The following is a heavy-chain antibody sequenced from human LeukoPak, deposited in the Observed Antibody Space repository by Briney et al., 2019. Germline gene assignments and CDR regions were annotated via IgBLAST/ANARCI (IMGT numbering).Heavy chain of an antibody. V-gene: IGHV3-23*01. Sequence: GGSLRLSCAASGFTFSSYAMSWVRQAPGKGLEWVSAISGSGVSTYYADSVKGRFTISRDNSQNTLYLHMSSLGAEDTAVYYCAKDTTYCGTDCYSTYFHYWGQGTLVTVSS. J-gene: IGHJ4*02. CDR3: AKDTTYCGTDCYSTYFHY. CDR2: ISGSGVST. D-gene: IGHD2-21*02. CDR1: GFTFSSYA.